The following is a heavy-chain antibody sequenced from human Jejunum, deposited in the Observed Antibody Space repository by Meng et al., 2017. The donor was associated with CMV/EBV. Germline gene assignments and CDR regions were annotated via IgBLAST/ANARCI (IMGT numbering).Heavy chain of an antibody. CDR3: ARGGITVFGVVIIDYYGMDV. D-gene: IGHD3-3*01. Sequence: MLWVRRGPGRGLGWVSGISWNSGNVRYADSVKGRFTISRDNAKNSLYLQMSSLRAEDTAVYFCARGGITVFGVVIIDYYGMDVWGQGTTVTVSS. J-gene: IGHJ6*02. CDR2: ISWNSGNV. V-gene: IGHV3-9*01.